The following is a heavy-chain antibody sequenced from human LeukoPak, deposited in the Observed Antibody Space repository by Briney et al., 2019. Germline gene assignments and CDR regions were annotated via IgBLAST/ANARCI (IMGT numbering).Heavy chain of an antibody. D-gene: IGHD6-19*01. CDR3: AKDSDGKWLGNAEYFQH. CDR2: ISGSGGST. CDR1: GFTFSSYA. Sequence: GGCLRLSCAASGFTFSSYAMSWVRQAPGKGLEWVSAISGSGGSTYYADSEKGRFTISRDNSKNTLYLQMNSLRAEDTAVYYCAKDSDGKWLGNAEYFQHWGQGTLVTVSS. J-gene: IGHJ1*01. V-gene: IGHV3-23*01.